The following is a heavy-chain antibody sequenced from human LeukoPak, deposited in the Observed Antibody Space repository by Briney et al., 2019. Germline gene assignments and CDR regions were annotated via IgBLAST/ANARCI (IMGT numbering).Heavy chain of an antibody. CDR2: ISGSGGST. CDR3: ARAGGYCGRISCPYYFDY. J-gene: IGHJ4*02. Sequence: PGGSLRLSCAASGFTFGSYGMSWVRQTPGKGLEWVSGISGSGGSTHYADSVKGRFTISRDNYRNTVYLQMKSLRAEDTAVYYCARAGGYCGRISCPYYFDYWGQGSLVAVSS. CDR1: GFTFGSYG. D-gene: IGHD2-15*01. V-gene: IGHV3-23*01.